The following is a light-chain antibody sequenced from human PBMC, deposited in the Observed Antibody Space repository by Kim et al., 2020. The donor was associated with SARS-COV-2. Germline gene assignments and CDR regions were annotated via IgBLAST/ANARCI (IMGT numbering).Light chain of an antibody. CDR1: STNSGSNT. CDR3: AAWDDSLNGVV. Sequence: QGVTICGSGSSTNSGSNTVNWYQQLPGTAPKLLIYSNNPRPSGVPDRFSGSKSGTSASLAISGLQSEDEADYYCAAWDDSLNGVVFGGGTKLTVL. CDR2: SNN. V-gene: IGLV1-44*01. J-gene: IGLJ2*01.